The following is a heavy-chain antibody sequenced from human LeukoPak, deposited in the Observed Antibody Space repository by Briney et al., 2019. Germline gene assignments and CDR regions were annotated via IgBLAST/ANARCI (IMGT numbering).Heavy chain of an antibody. CDR3: ARRAGAYSHPYDY. J-gene: IGHJ4*02. V-gene: IGHV3-64*01. Sequence: PGGSLRLSCAASGFTFSRSAMHWVRQAPGKGLEYVSAISSNGGSTYYANSVKGRFTIPRDNSKNTLYLQMNSLRAEDTAVYYCARRAGAYSHPYDYWGQGTLVTVSS. CDR2: ISSNGGST. CDR1: GFTFSRSA. D-gene: IGHD4/OR15-4a*01.